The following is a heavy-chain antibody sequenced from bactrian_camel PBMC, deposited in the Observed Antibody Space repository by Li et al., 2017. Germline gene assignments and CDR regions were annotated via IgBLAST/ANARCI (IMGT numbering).Heavy chain of an antibody. CDR1: GFTFSSYW. V-gene: IGHV3S6*01. J-gene: IGHJ4*01. D-gene: IGHD1*01. Sequence: VQLVESGGGSAQTGGSLRLSCAGSGFTFSSYWMSWVRQAPGKGLEWISIMKTDGSGAYYADSVKGRFTVSGDNAKNTMYLQLDSLKPEDTAVYYCAASIFPGGQCGPGTQVTVS. CDR2: MKTDGSGA.